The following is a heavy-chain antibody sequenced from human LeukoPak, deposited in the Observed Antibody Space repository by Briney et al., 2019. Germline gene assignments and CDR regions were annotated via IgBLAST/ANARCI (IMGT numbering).Heavy chain of an antibody. CDR2: INPNSGGT. D-gene: IGHD2-21*01. J-gene: IGHJ3*02. CDR3: ARARLWGYDI. Sequence: ASVKVSCKASGGTFSSYAISWVRQAPGQGLEWMGWINPNSGGTNYGQKFQGRVTMTRDTSINTAYLELTSLKSGDTAIYFCARARLWGYDIWGQGTMVTVSS. V-gene: IGHV1-2*02. CDR1: GGTFSSYA.